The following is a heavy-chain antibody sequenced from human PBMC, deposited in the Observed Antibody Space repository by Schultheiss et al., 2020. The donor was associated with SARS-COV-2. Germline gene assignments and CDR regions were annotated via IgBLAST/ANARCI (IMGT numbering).Heavy chain of an antibody. D-gene: IGHD1-26*01. CDR1: GGSFSGYY. Sequence: SETLSLTCAVYGGSFSGYYWSWIRQPPGKGLEWIGEINHSGSTNYNPSLNSRVTISTDTSKNHFSLRLESVTAADTAVYYCATWDLGYYGMDVWGQGTTVTVSS. CDR2: INHSGST. V-gene: IGHV4-34*01. CDR3: ATWDLGYYGMDV. J-gene: IGHJ6*02.